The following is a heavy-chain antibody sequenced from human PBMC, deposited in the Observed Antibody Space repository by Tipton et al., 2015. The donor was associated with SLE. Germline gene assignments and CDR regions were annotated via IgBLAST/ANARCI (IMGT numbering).Heavy chain of an antibody. CDR1: GFTFSSYG. CDR3: AKSQIVVVPAASKDYYYGMDV. V-gene: IGHV3-30*02. D-gene: IGHD2-2*01. Sequence: GSLRLSCAASGFTFSSYGMHWVRQAPGKGLEWVAFIRYDGSNKYYADSVKGRFTISRDNSKNTLYLQMNSLRAEDTAVYYCAKSQIVVVPAASKDYYYGMDVWGQGTTVTVSS. J-gene: IGHJ6*02. CDR2: IRYDGSNK.